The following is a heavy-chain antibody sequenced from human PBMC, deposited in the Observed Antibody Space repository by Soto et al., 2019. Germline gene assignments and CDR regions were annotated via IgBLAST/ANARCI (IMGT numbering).Heavy chain of an antibody. CDR3: ARTSERYRGGG. CDR2: IIPILGIP. CDR1: GGTFSSYT. V-gene: IGHV1-69*02. Sequence: QVQLVQSGAEVKKPGSSVKVSCKASGGTFSSYTIFWVRQAPGQGLEWVGRIIPILGIPNYAQKFQGRVTITADKSTSTAYMERSSLRSGDRAVYYCARTSERYRGGGWGQGTLVTVSS. D-gene: IGHD1-26*01. J-gene: IGHJ4*02.